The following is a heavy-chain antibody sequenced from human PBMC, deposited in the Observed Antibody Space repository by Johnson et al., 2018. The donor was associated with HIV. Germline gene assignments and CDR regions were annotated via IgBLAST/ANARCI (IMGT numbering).Heavy chain of an antibody. Sequence: VQLVESGGGLVQPGGSLRLSCAASGFTFSSYDMHWVRQATGKGLEWVSAIGTAGDTYYPGSVKGRFTISRENAKNSLYLQMNSLRAEDTAVYYCARDASGYEEWAFDIWGQGTMVTVSS. J-gene: IGHJ3*02. D-gene: IGHD5-12*01. CDR2: IGTAGDT. V-gene: IGHV3-13*01. CDR1: GFTFSSYD. CDR3: ARDASGYEEWAFDI.